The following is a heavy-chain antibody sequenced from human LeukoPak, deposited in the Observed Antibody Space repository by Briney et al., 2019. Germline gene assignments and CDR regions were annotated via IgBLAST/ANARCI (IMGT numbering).Heavy chain of an antibody. CDR1: GYTFTSYG. CDR3: ARSPGIAAAGHYNWFDP. Sequence: ASVKVSCKASGYTFTSYGISWVRQAPGQGLEWMGWISAYNGNTNYAQKLQGRVTMTTDTSTSTVYMELSSLRSEDTAVYYCARSPGIAAAGHYNWFDPWGQGTLVTVSS. D-gene: IGHD6-13*01. CDR2: ISAYNGNT. J-gene: IGHJ5*02. V-gene: IGHV1-18*01.